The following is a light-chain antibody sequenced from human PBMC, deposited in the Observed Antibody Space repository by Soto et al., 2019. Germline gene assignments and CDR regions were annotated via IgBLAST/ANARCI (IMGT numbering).Light chain of an antibody. CDR2: RNI. V-gene: IGLV1-40*01. J-gene: IGLJ3*02. CDR1: SSNIGAGYD. CDR3: QSYDSSLSGVV. Sequence: QAVVTQPPSVSGALGQRVTISCTGRSSNIGAGYDVHWYQQLPGTAPKLLIYRNINRPSGVPDRFSGSQSGTSASLAITGLQAEDEADYFCQSYDSSLSGVVFGGGTKLTVL.